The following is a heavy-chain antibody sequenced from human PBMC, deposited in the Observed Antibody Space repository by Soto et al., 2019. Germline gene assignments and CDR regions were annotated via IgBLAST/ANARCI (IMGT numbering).Heavy chain of an antibody. CDR3: ARDGFGGGGYSYYGMDV. J-gene: IGHJ6*02. CDR2: ISYDGSNK. CDR1: GFTFSSYA. Sequence: QVQLVESGGGVVQPGRSLRLSCAASGFTFSSYAMHWVRQAPGKGLEWVAVISYDGSNKYYADSVKGRFTISRDNSKNTLYLQMNGLRAGDTAGYYCARDGFGGGGYSYYGMDVWGQGTTVTVSS. D-gene: IGHD3-10*01. V-gene: IGHV3-30-3*01.